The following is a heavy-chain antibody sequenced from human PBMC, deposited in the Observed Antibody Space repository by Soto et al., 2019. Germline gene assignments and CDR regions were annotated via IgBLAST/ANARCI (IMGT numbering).Heavy chain of an antibody. CDR2: INAYNGNT. V-gene: IGHV1-18*01. CDR1: GYTFTNYG. CDR3: AGGGGGDYAFEY. Sequence: QVQLMQSGAEVKKPGASVKVSCKASGYTFTNYGFSWVRQAPGQGLEWMGWINAYNGNTNYAQKFQGRVTVTTDTPTSTANREVRSLRSDDTAVYSCAGGGGGDYAFEYWGRGTLVTVSS. D-gene: IGHD4-17*01. J-gene: IGHJ4*02.